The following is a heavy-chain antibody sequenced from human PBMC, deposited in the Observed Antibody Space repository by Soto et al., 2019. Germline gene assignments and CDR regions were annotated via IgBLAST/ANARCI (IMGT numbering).Heavy chain of an antibody. V-gene: IGHV3-30*18. CDR3: AKDLSGIYDYIWGSYRFVPAFDI. CDR2: ISYDGSNK. D-gene: IGHD3-16*02. Sequence: ESGGGVVQPGRSLRLSCAASGFTFSSYGMHWVRQAPGKGLEWVAVISYDGSNKYYADSVKGRFTISRDNSKNTLYLQMNSLRAEDTAVYYCAKDLSGIYDYIWGSYRFVPAFDIWGQGTMVTVSS. CDR1: GFTFSSYG. J-gene: IGHJ3*02.